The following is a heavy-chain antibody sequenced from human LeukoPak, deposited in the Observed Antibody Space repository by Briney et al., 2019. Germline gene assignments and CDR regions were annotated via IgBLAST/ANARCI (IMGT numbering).Heavy chain of an antibody. Sequence: SETLSLTCTVSGDSINYYYWSWIRQSPGKGLEWIGYVYYNGSAKYNPSLKSLVTISVDVSKNQFSLKVSSVTAADTAIYYCARKGGHFDYWGPGTLVTVSS. CDR3: ARKGGHFDY. D-gene: IGHD2-15*01. J-gene: IGHJ4*02. CDR1: GDSINYYY. CDR2: VYYNGSA. V-gene: IGHV4-59*01.